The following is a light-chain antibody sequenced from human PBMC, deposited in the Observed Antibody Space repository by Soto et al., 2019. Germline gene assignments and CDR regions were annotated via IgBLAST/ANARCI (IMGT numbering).Light chain of an antibody. CDR1: QSISSW. V-gene: IGKV1-5*01. CDR2: DAS. Sequence: DIQMTQSPSTLSASVGDRVTITCRASQSISSWLAWYQQKPGKAPRLLIYDASYLERGVPSRFSGSGSGTEFTLTISDLQPDDLETYYCQQYNSFWTFGQGTKVEI. J-gene: IGKJ1*01. CDR3: QQYNSFWT.